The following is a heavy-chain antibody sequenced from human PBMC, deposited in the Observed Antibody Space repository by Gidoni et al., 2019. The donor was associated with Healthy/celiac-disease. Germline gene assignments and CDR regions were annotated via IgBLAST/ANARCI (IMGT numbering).Heavy chain of an antibody. D-gene: IGHD3-22*01. Sequence: QVQLQESGPGLVKPSQTLSLTCTVPGGSISSGGYYWSWIRQHPGKGLEWIGYIYYSGSTYYNPSLKSRVTISVDTSKNQFSLKLSSVTAADTAVYYCARARRDYYDSSGYFDYWGQGTLVTVSS. V-gene: IGHV4-31*03. CDR3: ARARRDYYDSSGYFDY. CDR1: GGSISSGGYY. CDR2: IYYSGST. J-gene: IGHJ4*02.